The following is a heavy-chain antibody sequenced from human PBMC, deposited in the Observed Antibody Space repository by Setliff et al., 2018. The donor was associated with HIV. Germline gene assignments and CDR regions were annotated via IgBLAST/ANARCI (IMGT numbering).Heavy chain of an antibody. CDR1: GGSFKNYF. CDR3: ARRRFYNSLWGSYRDTQRAYFDY. V-gene: IGHV4-34*01. J-gene: IGHJ4*02. D-gene: IGHD3-16*02. Sequence: SQTLSLTCAVYGGSFKNYFWSWIRQPPGKGLEWIGDINDSGSTNYNPSLGYRVTISVDASKNQFSLKVTNVTATDTAVYSCARRRFYNSLWGSYRDTQRAYFDYWGQGNLVTVSS. CDR2: INDSGST.